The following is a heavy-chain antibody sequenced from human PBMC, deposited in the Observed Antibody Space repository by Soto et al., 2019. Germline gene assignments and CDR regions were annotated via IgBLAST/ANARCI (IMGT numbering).Heavy chain of an antibody. V-gene: IGHV3-23*01. J-gene: IGHJ5*02. CDR1: GFTFSSYS. CDR2: ISGSGGST. CDR3: AKDPNVGDIVATIFWLDP. D-gene: IGHD5-12*01. Sequence: GGSLRLSCAASGFTFSSYSMNWVRQAPGKGLEWVSAISGSGGSTYYADSVKGRFTISRDNSKNTLYLQMNSLRAEDTAVYYCAKDPNVGDIVATIFWLDPWGQGTLVTVSS.